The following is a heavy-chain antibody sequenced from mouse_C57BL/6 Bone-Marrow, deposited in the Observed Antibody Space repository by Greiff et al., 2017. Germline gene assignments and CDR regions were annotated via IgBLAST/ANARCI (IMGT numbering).Heavy chain of an antibody. V-gene: IGHV5-6*01. Sequence: EVQLVESGGDLVKPGGSLKLSCAASGFTFSSYGMSWVRQTPDKRLEWVATISSGGSYTYYPDSVKGRFTISRANAKNTLYLQMSSLKSEDTAMYYCARQGYYDVDYGGGGTSITVSS. CDR2: ISSGGSYT. J-gene: IGHJ4*01. CDR3: ARQGYYDVDY. CDR1: GFTFSSYG.